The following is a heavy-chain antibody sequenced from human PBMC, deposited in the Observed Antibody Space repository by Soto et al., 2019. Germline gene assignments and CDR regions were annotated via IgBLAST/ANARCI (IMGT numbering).Heavy chain of an antibody. Sequence: QVQLVESGGGVVQPGRSLRLSCAVSGFIFSDFAMHWVRQAPGKGLEWVAVISYDGSHKYYADYVKGRFAISRDNSKNTLYLQMNSLKTEDTAVYFCAKGSRTYAYDWGTYRYDFDYWGQGTLVTVSS. V-gene: IGHV3-30*18. CDR3: AKGSRTYAYDWGTYRYDFDY. CDR1: GFIFSDFA. D-gene: IGHD3-16*02. J-gene: IGHJ4*02. CDR2: ISYDGSHK.